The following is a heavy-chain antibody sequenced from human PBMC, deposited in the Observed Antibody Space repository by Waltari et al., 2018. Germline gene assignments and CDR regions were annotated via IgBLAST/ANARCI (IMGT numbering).Heavy chain of an antibody. J-gene: IGHJ4*02. D-gene: IGHD1-26*01. Sequence: QERLVESGGGVVQPGGALIPSCAGAGFPFTMFNLFVVRQAPGKGLEWVAGISYDGGRKDYADSVKGRFTISRDKSKNTLYLQLTSLRDDDTGTYYCPRDRIPRDVIDRGIFDKWGQGSLVTVSS. CDR2: ISYDGGRK. V-gene: IGHV3-30-3*01. CDR1: GFPFTMFN. CDR3: PRDRIPRDVIDRGIFDK.